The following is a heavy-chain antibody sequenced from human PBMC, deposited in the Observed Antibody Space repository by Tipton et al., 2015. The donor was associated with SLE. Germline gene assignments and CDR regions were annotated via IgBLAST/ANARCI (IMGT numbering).Heavy chain of an antibody. CDR1: GFTFSSYE. Sequence: LRLSCAASGFTFSSYEMNWVRQPPGKGLEWIGSIYYSGSTYYNPSLKSRVTISVDTSKNQFSLKLSSVTAADTAVYYCARGGGSGYSYGSFDYWGQGTLVTVSS. J-gene: IGHJ4*02. CDR3: ARGGGSGYSYGSFDY. D-gene: IGHD5-18*01. CDR2: IYYSGST. V-gene: IGHV4-39*07.